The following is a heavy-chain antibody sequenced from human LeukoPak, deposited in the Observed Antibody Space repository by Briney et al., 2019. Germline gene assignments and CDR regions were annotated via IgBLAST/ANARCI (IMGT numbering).Heavy chain of an antibody. CDR2: IYYSGST. CDR3: ARHTRITIFGVVTQEAFDI. J-gene: IGHJ3*02. CDR1: GGSISSSSYY. D-gene: IGHD3-3*01. V-gene: IGHV4-39*01. Sequence: SETLSLTCTVSGGSISSSSYYWGWIRQPPGKGLEWIGSIYYSGSTYYNPSLKSRVTISVDTSKNQFSLKLSSVTAADTAVYYCARHTRITIFGVVTQEAFDIWGQGTMVTVSS.